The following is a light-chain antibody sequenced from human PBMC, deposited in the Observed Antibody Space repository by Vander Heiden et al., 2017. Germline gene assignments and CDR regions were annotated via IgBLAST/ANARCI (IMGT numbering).Light chain of an antibody. J-gene: IGKJ4*02. CDR1: QSVLYSSNNNNY. CDR3: QQYYIAPLT. CDR2: WAS. V-gene: IGKV4-1*01. Sequence: DIVMTQSPDSLAVYLGERATINCKSSQSVLYSSNNNNYLAWYQQKPGQPPKLLICWASTRQSGVPDRFSGSGSGTDFTLTISSLQADDVAVYYCQQYYIAPLTFGGGTRVEIK.